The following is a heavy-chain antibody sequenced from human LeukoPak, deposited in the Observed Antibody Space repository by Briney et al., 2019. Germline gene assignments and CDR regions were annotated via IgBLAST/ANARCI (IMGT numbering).Heavy chain of an antibody. CDR2: ISGGGGKT. CDR1: GFTFRDSW. CDR3: AKATVLRFLEWLLPPDY. J-gene: IGHJ4*02. V-gene: IGHV3-23*01. D-gene: IGHD3-3*01. Sequence: PGGSLRLSCEGSGFTFRDSWMSWVRQAPGKGLEWVSAISGGGGKTWYADSVKGRFTISRDNSKNTLYLQMNSLRAEDTAVYYCAKATVLRFLEWLLPPDYWGQGTLVTVSS.